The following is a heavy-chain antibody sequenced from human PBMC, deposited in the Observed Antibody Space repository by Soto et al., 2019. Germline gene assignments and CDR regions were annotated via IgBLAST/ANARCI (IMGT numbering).Heavy chain of an antibody. Sequence: GGSLRLSCSACAITLSSNYMSWVRQAPGKGLEWVSVIYCGGSTYYADSVKGRFTISRDNSKNTLYLQMNSLRAEDTAVYYCGPLPSFVPWDYYYCKDGWGQGTRVTFAS. D-gene: IGHD2-2*01. J-gene: IGHJ6*02. V-gene: IGHV3-53*01. CDR3: GPLPSFVPWDYYYCKDG. CDR1: AITLSSNY. CDR2: IYCGGST.